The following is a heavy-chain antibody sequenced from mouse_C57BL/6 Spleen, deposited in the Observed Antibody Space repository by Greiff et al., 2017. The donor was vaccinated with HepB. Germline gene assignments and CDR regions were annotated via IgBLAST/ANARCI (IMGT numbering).Heavy chain of an antibody. J-gene: IGHJ2*01. Sequence: QVQLQQPGAELVKPGASVKVSCKASGYTFTSYWMHWVKQRPGQGLEWIGRIHPFDSDTNYNQKFKGKATLTVDKSSSTAYMQLSSLTSEDSAVYYCAIAGGQLRLPLDYWGQGTTLTVSS. V-gene: IGHV1-74*01. CDR2: IHPFDSDT. D-gene: IGHD3-2*02. CDR3: AIAGGQLRLPLDY. CDR1: GYTFTSYW.